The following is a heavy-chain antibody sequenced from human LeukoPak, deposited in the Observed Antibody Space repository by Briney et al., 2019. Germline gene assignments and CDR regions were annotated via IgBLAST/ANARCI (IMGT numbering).Heavy chain of an antibody. CDR3: ARTRRDGYYFDY. J-gene: IGHJ4*02. D-gene: IGHD5-24*01. V-gene: IGHV3-53*01. CDR2: IYSGGST. Sequence: GGSLRLSCAASGFTVSSNYMSWVRQAPGKGLEWVSVIYSGGSTYYADSVKGRFTISRDNSKNTLYLQMNSLRAEDTAVYYCARTRRDGYYFDYWGQGTLVTVSS. CDR1: GFTVSSNY.